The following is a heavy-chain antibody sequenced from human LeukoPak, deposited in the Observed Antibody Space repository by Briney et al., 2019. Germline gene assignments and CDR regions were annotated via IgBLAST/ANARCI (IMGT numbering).Heavy chain of an antibody. J-gene: IGHJ5*02. V-gene: IGHV3-73*01. CDR1: GFTFSGSA. Sequence: GGSLRLSCAASGFTFSGSAVHWVRQSSGKGLERVGHIDKKDNLYATAYAESVKGRFTISRDDSKDTAFLHMDSLKTEDTALYYCTRDRGTYNWFDPWGQGTLVTVSS. CDR3: TRDRGTYNWFDP. D-gene: IGHD2-15*01. CDR2: IDKKDNLYAT.